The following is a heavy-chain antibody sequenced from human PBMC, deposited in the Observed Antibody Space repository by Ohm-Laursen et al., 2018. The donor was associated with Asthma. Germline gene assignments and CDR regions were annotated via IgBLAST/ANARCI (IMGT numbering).Heavy chain of an antibody. CDR2: ISTASSFI. Sequence: SLRLSCSASGYTFSRYSIHWVRQIPGKGLEWVASISTASSFIYYADSVRGRFTTSRDNARNSVYLQMNSLRAEDTALYYCARIGPEWELPGREYSLHHWGGHPGHRLL. CDR1: GYTFSRYS. V-gene: IGHV3-21*01. D-gene: IGHD1-26*01. J-gene: IGHJ1*01. CDR3: ARIGPEWELPGREYSLHH.